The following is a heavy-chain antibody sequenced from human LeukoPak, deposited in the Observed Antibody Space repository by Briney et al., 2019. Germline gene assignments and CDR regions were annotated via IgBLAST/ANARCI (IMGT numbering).Heavy chain of an antibody. J-gene: IGHJ4*02. CDR2: IRSKAYGGTT. CDR3: TRVFDY. V-gene: IGHV3-49*03. Sequence: PGGSLRLSCTASAFTVGDYAMSWFRQAPGKGLEWVGFIRSKAYGGTTEYAASVKGRFTISRDDSKSIAYLQMNSLKTEDTAVYYCTRVFDYWGQGTLVTVSS. CDR1: AFTVGDYA.